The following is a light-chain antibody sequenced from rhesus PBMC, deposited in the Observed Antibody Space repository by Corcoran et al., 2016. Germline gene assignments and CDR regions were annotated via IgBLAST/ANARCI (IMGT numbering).Light chain of an antibody. Sequence: DIQMTQSPSSLSASVGDTVTITCRASQSISSWLAWYQQKPGNAPQLLIYKASSLQSGVPSRFSGSGSGTDFTLTISSLRSEDFATYYCQQYSSSPYSFGQGTKVEIK. CDR1: QSISSW. V-gene: IGKV1-22*01. CDR3: QQYSSSPYS. J-gene: IGKJ2*01. CDR2: KAS.